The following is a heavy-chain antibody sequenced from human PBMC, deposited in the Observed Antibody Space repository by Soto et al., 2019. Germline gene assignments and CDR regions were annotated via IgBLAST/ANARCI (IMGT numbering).Heavy chain of an antibody. CDR2: ISGSGGST. V-gene: IGHV3-23*01. CDR3: ARDRGGWLRSPWDY. J-gene: IGHJ4*02. CDR1: GFTFSSYA. D-gene: IGHD5-12*01. Sequence: EVQLLESGGGLVQPGGSLRLSCAASGFTFSSYAMTWVRQAPGKGLEWVSAISGSGGSTYYADSVKGRFTISRDSSKNTLYLQMSSLRAEDTAVYYCARDRGGWLRSPWDYWGQGTLVTVSS.